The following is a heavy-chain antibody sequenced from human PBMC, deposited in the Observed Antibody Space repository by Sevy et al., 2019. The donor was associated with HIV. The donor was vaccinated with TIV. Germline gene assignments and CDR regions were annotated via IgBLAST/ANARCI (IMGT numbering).Heavy chain of an antibody. Sequence: GESLKISCQVSGYSFTDYWIGWVRQMPGKGLEWMGIIYPGDSDTRYSPSFQGQVTISVGKSLSTAYLQWTSLKASDTAIYHCARRTTWATNWYFDLWGRGTLVTVSS. D-gene: IGHD1-7*01. CDR2: IYPGDSDT. V-gene: IGHV5-51*01. J-gene: IGHJ2*01. CDR3: ARRTTWATNWYFDL. CDR1: GYSFTDYW.